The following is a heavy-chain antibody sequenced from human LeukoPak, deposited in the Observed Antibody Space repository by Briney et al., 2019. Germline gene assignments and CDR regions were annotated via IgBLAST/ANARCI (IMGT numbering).Heavy chain of an antibody. J-gene: IGHJ4*02. Sequence: SETLSLTCTVSGGSISSYYWSWIRQPPGKGLEWIGYIYYSGGTNYNPSLKSRVTISVDTSKNQFSLKLSSVTAADTAVYYCARGSVSSGYYSDDYWGQGTLVTVSS. V-gene: IGHV4-59*01. CDR2: IYYSGGT. CDR1: GGSISSYY. CDR3: ARGSVSSGYYSDDY. D-gene: IGHD3-22*01.